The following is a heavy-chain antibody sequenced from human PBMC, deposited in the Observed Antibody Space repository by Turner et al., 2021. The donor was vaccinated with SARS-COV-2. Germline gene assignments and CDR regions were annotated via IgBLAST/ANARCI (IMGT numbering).Heavy chain of an antibody. CDR2: ISYDGSNK. D-gene: IGHD1-1*01. CDR3: ARDQEGWKFDY. CDR1: GFTFSSYA. J-gene: IGHJ4*02. Sequence: QVQLMESGEGVVQNERSMRLCCAAPGFTFSSYAMHWVRKAPGKGLEWVAVISYDGSNKFYADSVKGRFTISRDNSKNTLYLQMNSLRADDTAVYYCARDQEGWKFDYWGQGTLVTVSS. V-gene: IGHV3-30*04.